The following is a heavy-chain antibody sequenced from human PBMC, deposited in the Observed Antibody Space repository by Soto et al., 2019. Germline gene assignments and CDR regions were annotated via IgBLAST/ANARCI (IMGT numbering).Heavy chain of an antibody. CDR1: GFTFSSYA. D-gene: IGHD1-1*01. Sequence: EVQLLESGGGLVQPGGSLRLSCAASGFTFSSYAMSWVRQAPGKGLEWVSAISGSGGSTYYADSVKGRFTISRDNSKNTQYLQMNGLRAEDKAVYYCAKVRYPRPPDFQHWGQGTLVTVSS. CDR2: ISGSGGST. CDR3: AKVRYPRPPDFQH. J-gene: IGHJ1*01. V-gene: IGHV3-23*01.